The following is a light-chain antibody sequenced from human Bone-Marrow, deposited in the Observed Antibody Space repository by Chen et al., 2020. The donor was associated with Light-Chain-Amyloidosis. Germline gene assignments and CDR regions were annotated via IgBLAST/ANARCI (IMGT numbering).Light chain of an antibody. J-gene: IGKJ4*01. CDR3: QKYNSAWLT. V-gene: IGKV1-27*01. CDR2: AAS. CDR1: QGISNY. Sequence: QMTQSPSSLSASVGDRVTITCRASQGISNYLAWYQQKPGQVPKLLIYAASTLQLGVPSRFSGSGSGTDFTLTISSLQPEDVAIYYCQKYNSAWLTLGGGTKVEIK.